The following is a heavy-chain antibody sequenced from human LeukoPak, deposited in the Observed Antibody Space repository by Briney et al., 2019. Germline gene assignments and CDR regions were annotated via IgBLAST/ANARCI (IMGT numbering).Heavy chain of an antibody. Sequence: GGSLRLSCAASGFTFSNAWMAWVRQAPGKGLEWVSVIYSGGSTYYADSVKGRFTISRDNSKNTLYLQMNSLRAEDTAVYYCARSGAEGYWGQGTLVTVSS. V-gene: IGHV3-66*01. CDR1: GFTFSNAW. CDR3: ARSGAEGY. D-gene: IGHD1-26*01. CDR2: IYSGGST. J-gene: IGHJ4*02.